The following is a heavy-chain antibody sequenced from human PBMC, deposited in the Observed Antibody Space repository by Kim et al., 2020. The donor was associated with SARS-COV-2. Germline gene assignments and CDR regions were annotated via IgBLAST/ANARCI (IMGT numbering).Heavy chain of an antibody. CDR1: GFTFSGYE. CDR2: ISATGRLI. Sequence: GGSLRLSCAASGFTFSGYEMNWVRQAPGKGLEWVSYISATGRLIFYADSVRGRFTISRDNAKNSLNLQMNSLRVEDTAVYYCMTSYRFFDYRGQGTLVTVSS. CDR3: MTSYRFFDY. D-gene: IGHD3-16*02. J-gene: IGHJ4*02. V-gene: IGHV3-48*03.